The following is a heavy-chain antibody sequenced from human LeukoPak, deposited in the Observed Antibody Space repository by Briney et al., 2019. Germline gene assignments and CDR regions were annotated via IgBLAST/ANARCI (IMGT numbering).Heavy chain of an antibody. J-gene: IGHJ4*02. CDR2: INWNGGST. CDR1: GFTFDDYG. Sequence: PGGSLRLSCAASGFTFDDYGMSSVRQTPGKGLEWVSGINWNGGSTGYADSVKGRFTISRDNAKNTLYLQMNSLRAEDTALYYCARHRYCGGDWSMMMDYWGQGTLVTVSS. V-gene: IGHV3-20*04. D-gene: IGHD2-21*02. CDR3: ARHRYCGGDWSMMMDY.